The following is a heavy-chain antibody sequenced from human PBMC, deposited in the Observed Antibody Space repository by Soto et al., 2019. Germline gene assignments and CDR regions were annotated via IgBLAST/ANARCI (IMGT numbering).Heavy chain of an antibody. Sequence: QPGGSLRLSCTASGFTFGDYAMSWVRQAPEKGLEWVGFTRSKTYGGTIEYAASVKGRFTISRDDSKSIAYLQMNSLKTEDTAVYYCTRVSLELLDTGVDYWGQGTLVTVSS. D-gene: IGHD1-7*01. CDR2: TRSKTYGGTI. CDR1: GFTFGDYA. J-gene: IGHJ4*02. V-gene: IGHV3-49*04. CDR3: TRVSLELLDTGVDY.